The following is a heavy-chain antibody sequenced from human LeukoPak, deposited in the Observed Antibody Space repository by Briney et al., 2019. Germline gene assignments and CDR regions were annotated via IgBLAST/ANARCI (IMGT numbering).Heavy chain of an antibody. V-gene: IGHV4-61*02. Sequence: PSQTLFLTCTVSGGSISGGIYDSSWLRQPAGKGLEWIGRIYTSGSTNYHPSLKSRVTMSVDTSKTQFSLKLSSVTAADTAVYYCARVGSGSYLVYWGQGTLVTVSS. CDR1: GGSISGGIYD. J-gene: IGHJ4*02. D-gene: IGHD1-26*01. CDR3: ARVGSGSYLVY. CDR2: IYTSGST.